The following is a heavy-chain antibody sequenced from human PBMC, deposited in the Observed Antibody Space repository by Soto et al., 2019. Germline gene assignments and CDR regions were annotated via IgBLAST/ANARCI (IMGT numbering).Heavy chain of an antibody. V-gene: IGHV3-21*06. CDR2: ISSTTNYI. Sequence: GGSLRLSCAASGFTFTRYSMNWVRQAPGKVLEWVSSISSTTNYIYYGDSMKVRFTISRDNAKNSLYLEMNSLRADDTAVYYCARESEDLTSNFDYWGQGALVTASS. CDR1: GFTFTRYS. J-gene: IGHJ4*02. CDR3: ARESEDLTSNFDY.